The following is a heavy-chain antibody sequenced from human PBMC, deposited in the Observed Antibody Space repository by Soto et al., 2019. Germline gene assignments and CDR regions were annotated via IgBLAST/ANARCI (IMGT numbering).Heavy chain of an antibody. J-gene: IGHJ4*02. Sequence: QVQLQESGPGLVKPSQTLSLTCTVSGGSISSGGYYWSWIRQHPGKGLEWIGYIYYSGSTYYNRSLRSRVTISVDTSKNQFSLKLSSVTAADTAVYYCARGSVVAATLFDYWGQGTLVTVSS. CDR2: IYYSGST. V-gene: IGHV4-31*03. D-gene: IGHD2-15*01. CDR3: ARGSVVAATLFDY. CDR1: GGSISSGGYY.